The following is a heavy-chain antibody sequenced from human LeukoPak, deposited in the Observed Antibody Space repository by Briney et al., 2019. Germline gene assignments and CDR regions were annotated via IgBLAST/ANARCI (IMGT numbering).Heavy chain of an antibody. CDR3: ARDNGYNSGSLGY. Sequence: PGGSLRLSCAASGFTVSANYMSWVRQAPGKGLEWVSVIYSGGSTYYADSVKGRFTIFRDSSMNTLYLQMNSLRAEDTAVYCCARDNGYNSGSLGYWGQGTLVTVSS. D-gene: IGHD6-19*01. CDR1: GFTVSANY. V-gene: IGHV3-66*02. CDR2: IYSGGST. J-gene: IGHJ4*02.